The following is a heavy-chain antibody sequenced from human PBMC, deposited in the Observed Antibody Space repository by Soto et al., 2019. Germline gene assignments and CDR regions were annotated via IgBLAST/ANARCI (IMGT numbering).Heavy chain of an antibody. V-gene: IGHV3-9*01. Sequence: PGGSLRLSCEASGFTCHNYAMHWVRQAPGKGLEWVAGISWDSGNIDFGDSVKGRFTISRDNAKNSLYLQMNSLRPEDTAVYYCAKDPHDSLTGYNNWFDPWVHGT. CDR1: GFTCHNYA. D-gene: IGHD3-9*01. J-gene: IGHJ5*02. CDR2: ISWDSGNI. CDR3: AKDPHDSLTGYNNWFDP.